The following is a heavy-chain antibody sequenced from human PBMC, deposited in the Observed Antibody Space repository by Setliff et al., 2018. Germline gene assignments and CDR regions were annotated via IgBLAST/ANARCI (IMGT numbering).Heavy chain of an antibody. CDR3: ARSPSSGAYWNPRPFYSDY. Sequence: TSETLSLTCTVSGGSITSGRYYWGWIRQPPGQGLEWIASIHYSENTYYNPSPKTRVTISVDTSKNQFSLKLDSVTAADTALYYCARSPSSGAYWNPRPFYSDYWARGTLVTVSS. CDR1: GGSITSGRYY. D-gene: IGHD1-26*01. V-gene: IGHV4-39*01. J-gene: IGHJ4*02. CDR2: IHYSENT.